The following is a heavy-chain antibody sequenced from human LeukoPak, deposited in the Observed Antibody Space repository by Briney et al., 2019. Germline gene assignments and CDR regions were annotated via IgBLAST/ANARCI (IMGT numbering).Heavy chain of an antibody. Sequence: SETLSLTCAVHGGSFSGHYWSWIRQPPDKGLEWIGEINHSGSTYYNPSLKSRVTISVDTSKNQFSLKLSSVTAADTAVYYCARRGLSSWYSRDQEYFQHWGQGTLVTVSS. V-gene: IGHV4-34*01. J-gene: IGHJ1*01. D-gene: IGHD6-13*01. CDR1: GGSFSGHY. CDR3: ARRGLSSWYSRDQEYFQH. CDR2: INHSGST.